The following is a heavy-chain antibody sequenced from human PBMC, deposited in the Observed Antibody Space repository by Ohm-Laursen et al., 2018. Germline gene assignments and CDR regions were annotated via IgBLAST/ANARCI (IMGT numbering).Heavy chain of an antibody. CDR2: IWYDGTYK. D-gene: IGHD4-17*01. CDR3: ARSFAVTTFYYHGMDV. Sequence: SLRLSCAASGFTFSGYEMNWVRQAPGKGLEWVAAIWYDGTYKYYEDSAMGRFTVSRDNSKNTLNLQMDSLRAEDTAVYYCARSFAVTTFYYHGMDVWGQGTTVTVAS. V-gene: IGHV3-33*08. J-gene: IGHJ6*02. CDR1: GFTFSGYE.